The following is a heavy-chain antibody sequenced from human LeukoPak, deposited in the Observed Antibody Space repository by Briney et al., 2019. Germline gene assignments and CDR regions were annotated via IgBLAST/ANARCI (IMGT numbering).Heavy chain of an antibody. CDR2: ISSSGSTI. CDR1: GFTFSDYY. V-gene: IGHV3-11*01. D-gene: IGHD5-18*01. Sequence: PGGSLRLSCAASGFTFSDYYMSWIRQAPGKGLEWVSYISSSGSTIYYADSVKGRFTISKDNAKSSLYLQMNSLRAEDTAVYYCARAWIELWSHDYWGQGTLVTVSS. J-gene: IGHJ4*02. CDR3: ARAWIELWSHDY.